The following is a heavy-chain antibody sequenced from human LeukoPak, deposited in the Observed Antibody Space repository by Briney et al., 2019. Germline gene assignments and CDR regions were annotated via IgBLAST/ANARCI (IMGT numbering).Heavy chain of an antibody. J-gene: IGHJ4*02. CDR3: ARALPSSLYYFDS. D-gene: IGHD6-13*01. Sequence: GGSLRLSCAASGFTFSKYWIHWVRQVPGKGPVWVSRINSDGSNTRYADSVKGRFTISRDNAKNTVYLQMNSLRAEDTAVYYCARALPSSLYYFDSWGQGTLVTVSP. CDR2: INSDGSNT. CDR1: GFTFSKYW. V-gene: IGHV3-74*01.